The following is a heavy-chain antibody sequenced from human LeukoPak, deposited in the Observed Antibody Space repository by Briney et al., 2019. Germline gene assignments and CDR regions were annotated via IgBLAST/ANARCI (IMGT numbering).Heavy chain of an antibody. Sequence: GGSLRLSCAASGFSFTTSWMSWVRQAPGKGLEWVGFIRSKAYGGTTEYAASVKGRFTISRDDSRSIAYLQMNSLKTEDTAVYYCTRDLGNEYGDYGSRYWGQGTQVTVSS. V-gene: IGHV3-49*04. CDR3: TRDLGNEYGDYGSRY. CDR2: IRSKAYGGTT. CDR1: GFSFTTSW. D-gene: IGHD4-17*01. J-gene: IGHJ4*02.